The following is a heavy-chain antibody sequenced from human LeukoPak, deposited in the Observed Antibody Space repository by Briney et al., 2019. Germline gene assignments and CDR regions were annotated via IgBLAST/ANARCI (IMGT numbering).Heavy chain of an antibody. CDR3: AREVVRGVHYYFDF. CDR1: GYTFTSYD. V-gene: IGHV1-8*01. CDR2: MNPNSGNT. Sequence: ASVKVSCKASGYTFTSYDINWVRQATGQGLEWMGWMNPNSGNTGYAQKFQGRVTMTRNTSISTAYMELSSLRSEDTAVYYCAREVVRGVHYYFDFWGQGTLVTVSS. J-gene: IGHJ4*02. D-gene: IGHD3-10*01.